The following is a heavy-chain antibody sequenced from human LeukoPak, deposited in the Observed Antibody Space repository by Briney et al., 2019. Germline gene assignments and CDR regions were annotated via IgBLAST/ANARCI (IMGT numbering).Heavy chain of an antibody. V-gene: IGHV3-23*01. CDR3: AKNYCSGGSCQTYYYYGMDV. J-gene: IGHJ6*02. CDR2: ISGSGGST. Sequence: TGGSLRLSCAASGFTFSSYAMSWVRQAPGKGLEWVSAISGSGGSTYYADSVKGRFTISRDNSKNTLYLQMNSLRAEVTAVYYCAKNYCSGGSCQTYYYYGMDVWGQGTTVTVSS. D-gene: IGHD2-15*01. CDR1: GFTFSSYA.